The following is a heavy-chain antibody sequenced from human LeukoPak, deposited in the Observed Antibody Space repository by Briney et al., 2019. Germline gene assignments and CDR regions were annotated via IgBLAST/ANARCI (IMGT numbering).Heavy chain of an antibody. D-gene: IGHD2-2*01. V-gene: IGHV3-7*01. CDR2: IKQDGSEK. CDR1: GFTFSSYW. CDR3: AAVLTSGWFVY. Sequence: GGSLRLSCAASGFTFSSYWMSWVRQAPGKGLEWVASIKQDGSEKHSVDAAKGRFTISRDNAGNSLYLQMNSLRAEDTAVYYCAAVLTSGWFVYWGQGTLVTVSS. J-gene: IGHJ5*01.